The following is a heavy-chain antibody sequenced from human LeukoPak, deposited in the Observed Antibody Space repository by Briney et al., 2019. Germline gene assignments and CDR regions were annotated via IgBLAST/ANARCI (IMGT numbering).Heavy chain of an antibody. CDR2: IYNSGTI. V-gene: IGHV4-39*02. CDR1: GDSISRRSYH. CDR3: ARDTLIAAPKTGTVTRIGWFDP. Sequence: PSETLSLTCSVSGDSISRRSYHWTWIRQSPGEGLEWIGNIYNSGTIYYKPSLKSRVTISVDTSKNQFSLKLSSVTAADTAVYYCARDTLIAAPKTGTVTRIGWFDPWGQGTLVTVSS. D-gene: IGHD6-13*01. J-gene: IGHJ5*02.